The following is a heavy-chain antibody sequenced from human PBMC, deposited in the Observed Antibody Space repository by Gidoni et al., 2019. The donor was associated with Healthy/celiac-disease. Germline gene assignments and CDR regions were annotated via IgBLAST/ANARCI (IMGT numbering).Heavy chain of an antibody. V-gene: IGHV3-74*01. D-gene: IGHD6-13*01. CDR2: INSDVSST. CDR1: GFTFSNYW. CDR3: ARDPYSSSWYFDP. Sequence: EVQLVESGGGLVQPGGSLRLSCAASGFTFSNYWMHWVRQAPGKGLVWVSRINSDVSSTSYADSVKGRFTISRDNAKNTLYLQMNSLRAEDTAVYYCARDPYSSSWYFDPWGQGTLVTVSS. J-gene: IGHJ5*02.